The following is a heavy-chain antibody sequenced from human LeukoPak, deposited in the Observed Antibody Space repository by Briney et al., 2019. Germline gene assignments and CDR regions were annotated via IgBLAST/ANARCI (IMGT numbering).Heavy chain of an antibody. CDR3: ARGLYGSGSPTNY. V-gene: IGHV3-66*01. D-gene: IGHD3-10*01. CDR2: IYSGGST. Sequence: GGSLRLSCAASGFTVSSNYMSWVRQAPGKGMEWVSVIYSGGSTYYADSVKGRFTISRDTSKNTLYLQMNSLRAEDTAVYYCARGLYGSGSPTNYWGQGTLVTVSS. J-gene: IGHJ4*02. CDR1: GFTVSSNY.